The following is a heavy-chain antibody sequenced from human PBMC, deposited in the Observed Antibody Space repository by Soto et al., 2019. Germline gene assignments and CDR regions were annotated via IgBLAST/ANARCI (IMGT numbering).Heavy chain of an antibody. D-gene: IGHD3-3*01. V-gene: IGHV1-18*01. J-gene: IGHJ4*02. CDR2: ISAYNGNT. Sequence: GASVKVSCKASGYTFTSYGISWVRQAPGQGLEWMGWISAYNGNTNYAQKLQGRVTMTTDTSTSTAYMELRSLRSDDTAVYYCARVAYDFWSGYYTAPDYWGQGTLVTVS. CDR3: ARVAYDFWSGYYTAPDY. CDR1: GYTFTSYG.